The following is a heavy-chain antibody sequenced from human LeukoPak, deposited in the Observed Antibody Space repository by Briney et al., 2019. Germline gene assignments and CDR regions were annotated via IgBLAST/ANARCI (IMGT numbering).Heavy chain of an antibody. CDR2: IYYCGST. CDR1: GGSISSYY. V-gene: IGHV4-59*01. J-gene: IGHJ5*02. CDR3: ARGSNWFDP. D-gene: IGHD6-6*01. Sequence: SETLSLTCTVSGGSISSYYWSWIRQHPGKGLEWIGYIYYCGSTNYNHSLKSPVTISVDTSKNLYSLMLTSVNVADSAVYYCARGSNWFDPWGQGTLVTVSS.